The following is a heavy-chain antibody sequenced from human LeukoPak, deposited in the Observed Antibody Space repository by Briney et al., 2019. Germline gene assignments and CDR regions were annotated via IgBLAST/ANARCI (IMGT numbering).Heavy chain of an antibody. CDR1: GGSISSYY. J-gene: IGHJ6*02. D-gene: IGHD2-15*01. Sequence: PSETLSLTCTVSGGSISSYYWSWIRQPPGKGLEWIGYIYYSGSTNYNPSLKSRVTISVDTSKNQFSLKLSSVTAADTAVYYCARQLGYCSGGSCYSYYYYGMDVWGQGTTVTVSS. CDR2: IYYSGST. V-gene: IGHV4-59*08. CDR3: ARQLGYCSGGSCYSYYYYGMDV.